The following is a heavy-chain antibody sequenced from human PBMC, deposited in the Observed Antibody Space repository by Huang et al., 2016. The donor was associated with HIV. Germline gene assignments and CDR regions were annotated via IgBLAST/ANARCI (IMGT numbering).Heavy chain of an antibody. CDR3: SRATMGTTTDYFDY. CDR1: GYTFTNHD. J-gene: IGHJ4*02. Sequence: QVQLEQSGAEVTKPGASVKVSCKASGYTFTNHDLHWVRQAPGQVLEWMGISNPHGGSTNYAQKFQGRVIMARDTSTSSVYMELSSLRSEDAAVYYCSRATMGTTTDYFDYWGQGTLVTVSS. V-gene: IGHV1-46*01. CDR2: SNPHGGST. D-gene: IGHD1-26*01.